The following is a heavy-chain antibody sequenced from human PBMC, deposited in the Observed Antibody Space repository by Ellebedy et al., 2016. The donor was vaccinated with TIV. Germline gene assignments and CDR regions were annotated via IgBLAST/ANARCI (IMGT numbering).Heavy chain of an antibody. CDR1: GGSISSSSYY. CDR3: PSHMVRESTWFDP. CDR2: IYYSGSS. D-gene: IGHD3-10*01. V-gene: IGHV4-39*01. Sequence: MPTETLSLTCTVSGGSISSSSYYWGWIRQPPGKGLEWIGSIYYSGSSYYNPSLKSRVTISVDTSKNQFSLKLSSVTAADTDVYYCPSHMVRESTWFDPWGQGTLVTVSS. J-gene: IGHJ5*02.